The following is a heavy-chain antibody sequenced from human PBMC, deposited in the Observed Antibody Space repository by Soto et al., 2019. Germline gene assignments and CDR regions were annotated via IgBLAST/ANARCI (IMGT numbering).Heavy chain of an antibody. CDR1: GGSFGSGGDY. Sequence: SETLCLTCAVYGGSFGSGGDYWIWIRQHPGKGLEWIGYIYYSGSTYYNPSLKSRVTKSVDTSNNQFSLKLSSVTAADTAVYYCARDRGVPAGTHYYYYGMDVWGQGTTVTVSS. J-gene: IGHJ6*02. D-gene: IGHD2-2*01. CDR3: ARDRGVPAGTHYYYYGMDV. V-gene: IGHV4-31*11. CDR2: IYYSGST.